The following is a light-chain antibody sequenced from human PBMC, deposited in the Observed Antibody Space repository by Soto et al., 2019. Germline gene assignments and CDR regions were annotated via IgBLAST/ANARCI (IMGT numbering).Light chain of an antibody. CDR3: HHFNTWPPKA. Sequence: EIVMTQSPATLSVSPGERATLSCRASQSVSSNLAWYQQKPGQAPRLLIYGASTRATGIPARFSGSGSGTEFTLTISGLQSEDVAVYYCHHFNTWPPKAFGQGTKV. CDR1: QSVSSN. V-gene: IGKV3-15*01. CDR2: GAS. J-gene: IGKJ1*01.